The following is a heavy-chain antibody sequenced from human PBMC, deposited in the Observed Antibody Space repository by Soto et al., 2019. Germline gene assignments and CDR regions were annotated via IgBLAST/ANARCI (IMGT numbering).Heavy chain of an antibody. V-gene: IGHV1-18*01. CDR3: ARDPPPHYDSSGYYFVN. D-gene: IGHD3-22*01. CDR2: ISAYNGNT. CDR1: GYTFTSYG. Sequence: ASVKVSCKASGYTFTSYGISWVRQAPGQGREWMGWISAYNGNTNNAQKLQGRVTMTTDTSTSTAYMELRSLRSDDTAVYYCARDPPPHYDSSGYYFVNWGQGTLVIVSS. J-gene: IGHJ4*02.